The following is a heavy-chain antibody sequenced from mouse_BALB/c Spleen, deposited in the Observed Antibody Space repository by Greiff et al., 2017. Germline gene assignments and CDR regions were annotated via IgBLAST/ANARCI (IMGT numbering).Heavy chain of an antibody. Sequence: QVQLQQPGAELVRPGVSVKLSCKASGYTFTSDWMHWSKQRPEQGLERIGEINPSNGGTNYNEKFKSKATLTVDKSSSTAYMQLSCLTSEDSAVYSCARWGGSCPCAMDYWGQGTSVTVSS. V-gene: IGHV1S81*02. CDR1: GYTFTSDW. CDR2: INPSNGGT. J-gene: IGHJ4*01. CDR3: ARWGGSCPCAMDY. D-gene: IGHD1-1*02.